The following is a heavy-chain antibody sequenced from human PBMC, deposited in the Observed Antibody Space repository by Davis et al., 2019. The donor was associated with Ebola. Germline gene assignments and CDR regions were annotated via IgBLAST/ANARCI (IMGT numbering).Heavy chain of an antibody. CDR2: IYHSGST. V-gene: IGHV4-59*12. CDR1: GDSISSSY. Sequence: SETLSLTCTVSGDSISSSYWSWFRQSPGKGLEWIGEIYHSGSTNYNPSLKSRVTISVDKSKNQFSLKLSSVTAADTAVYYCARVIAAGEVYFDHWGQGTLVTVSS. CDR3: ARVIAAGEVYFDH. J-gene: IGHJ4*02. D-gene: IGHD2-21*01.